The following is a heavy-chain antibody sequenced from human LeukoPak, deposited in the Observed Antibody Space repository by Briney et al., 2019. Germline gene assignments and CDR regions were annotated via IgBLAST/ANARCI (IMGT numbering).Heavy chain of an antibody. Sequence: ASVKVSCKASGYTFTSYAIQWVRQAPGQRLEWMGWINAGHGNTKYSQKFQGRVTFTRDTSASTAYMELSSLRSEDTAVYYCARGAGFAEALPEYWGQGTLVTVSS. CDR2: INAGHGNT. V-gene: IGHV1-3*01. CDR1: GYTFTSYA. J-gene: IGHJ4*02. CDR3: ARGAGFAEALPEY. D-gene: IGHD6-19*01.